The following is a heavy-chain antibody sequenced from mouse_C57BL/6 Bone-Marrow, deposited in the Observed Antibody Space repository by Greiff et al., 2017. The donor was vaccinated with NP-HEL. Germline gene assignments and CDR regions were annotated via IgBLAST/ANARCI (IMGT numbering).Heavy chain of an antibody. J-gene: IGHJ3*01. Sequence: DVMLVESGGGLVKPGGSLKLSCAASGFTFSDYGLHWVRQAPEKGLEWVAYISSGSSTIYYADTVKGRFTISRDNAKNTLFLQMTSLRSEDTAMYYCARGVKAYWGQGTLVTVAA. CDR3: ARGVKAY. D-gene: IGHD1-3*01. CDR2: ISSGSSTI. V-gene: IGHV5-17*01. CDR1: GFTFSDYG.